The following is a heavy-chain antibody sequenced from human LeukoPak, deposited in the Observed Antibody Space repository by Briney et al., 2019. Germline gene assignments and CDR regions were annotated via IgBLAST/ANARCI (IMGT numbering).Heavy chain of an antibody. D-gene: IGHD6-13*01. J-gene: IGHJ5*02. CDR2: IYYSGST. CDR3: ARGHGIATNWFDP. CDR1: GGSISSYY. V-gene: IGHV4-59*01. Sequence: SETLSLTCTVSGGSISSYYWSWIRQPPGKGLEWIGYIYYSGSTNYNPSLKSRVTISVDTSKNQFSLKLSSVTAAGTAVYYCARGHGIATNWFDPWGQGTLVTVSS.